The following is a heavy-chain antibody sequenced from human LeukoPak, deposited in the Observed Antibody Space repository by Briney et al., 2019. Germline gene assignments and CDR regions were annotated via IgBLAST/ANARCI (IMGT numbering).Heavy chain of an antibody. Sequence: SETLSLTCSVSGDSIDSVSYYWGWIRQAPGKGPEWIASIDYSGRTFYNPSLRSRVTISVDTSNNDFSLNLASVTAADTAVYYCATEFYDFLSGESWFDPWGQGALVTVSS. CDR3: ATEFYDFLSGESWFDP. D-gene: IGHD3-9*01. J-gene: IGHJ5*02. CDR1: GDSIDSVSYY. V-gene: IGHV4-39*07. CDR2: IDYSGRT.